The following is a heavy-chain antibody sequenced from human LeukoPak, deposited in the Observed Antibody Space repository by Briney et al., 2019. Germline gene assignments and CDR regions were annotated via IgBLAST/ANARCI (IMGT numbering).Heavy chain of an antibody. CDR1: GGSISSGDYY. CDR3: ARNSYYYDSSGYYYGMDV. CDR2: VHYSGTT. D-gene: IGHD3-22*01. Sequence: SETLSLTCTVSGGSISSGDYYWSWIRQPPGKGLEWIGYVHYSGTTYYNPSLKSLLTISVDTSKNQFSLKLSSVTAADTAVYYCARNSYYYDSSGYYYGMDVWGQGTTVTVSS. J-gene: IGHJ6*02. V-gene: IGHV4-30-4*02.